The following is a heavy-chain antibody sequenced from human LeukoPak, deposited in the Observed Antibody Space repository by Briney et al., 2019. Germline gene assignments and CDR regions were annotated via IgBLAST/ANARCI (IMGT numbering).Heavy chain of an antibody. CDR2: IRYNLSNK. J-gene: IGHJ6*03. D-gene: IGHD2-15*01. CDR3: AKGIAYCSGGSCSLLYYMDV. Sequence: GGSLTLSCPASGFIFSRYAMDWVRQPPGRGLEWVAFIRYNLSNKYYADSGKERSSIYRHHPKHTLYLQMNRLRAKQTDVYYCAKGIAYCSGGSCSLLYYMDVWGKGTTVTISS. V-gene: IGHV3-30*02. CDR1: GFIFSRYA.